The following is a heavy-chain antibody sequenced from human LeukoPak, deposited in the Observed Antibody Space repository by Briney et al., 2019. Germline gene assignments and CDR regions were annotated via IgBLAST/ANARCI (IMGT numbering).Heavy chain of an antibody. J-gene: IGHJ4*02. CDR1: GFTFSDYY. CDR3: AKDQTPYYYDSSGSHFYHY. CDR2: ISSSGSTI. D-gene: IGHD3-22*01. Sequence: GGSLRLSCAASGFTFSDYYMSWIRQAPGKGLEWVSYISSSGSTIYYADSVKGRFTISRDNAKNSLYLQMNSLRAEDTAVYYCAKDQTPYYYDSSGSHFYHYWGQGTLVTVSS. V-gene: IGHV3-11*01.